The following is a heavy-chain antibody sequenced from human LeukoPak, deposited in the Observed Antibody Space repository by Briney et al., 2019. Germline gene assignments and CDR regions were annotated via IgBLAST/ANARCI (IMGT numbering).Heavy chain of an antibody. D-gene: IGHD6-19*01. Sequence: SETLSLTCAVSGGSISSSNWWSWVRQPPGKGLEWIGEIYHSGSTNYNPSLKSRVTISVDTSKNQFSLKLSSVTAADTAVYYCARGQVSSGWYRVGYYYYMDVWGKGTTVTVSS. J-gene: IGHJ6*03. CDR3: ARGQVSSGWYRVGYYYYMDV. CDR2: IYHSGST. V-gene: IGHV4-4*02. CDR1: GGSISSSNW.